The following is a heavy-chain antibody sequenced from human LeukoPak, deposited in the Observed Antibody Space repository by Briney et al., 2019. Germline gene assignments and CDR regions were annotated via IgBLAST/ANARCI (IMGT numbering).Heavy chain of an antibody. CDR1: GFTFDDYA. Sequence: GGSLRLSCAASGFTFDDYAMHWVRQAPGKGLEWVSGISWNSGSIVYADSVKGRFTISRDNAKNSLYLQMNSLRAEDTALYYCAKAKFMVRDDAFDIWGQGTMVTVSS. CDR2: ISWNSGSI. CDR3: AKAKFMVRDDAFDI. D-gene: IGHD3-10*01. V-gene: IGHV3-9*01. J-gene: IGHJ3*02.